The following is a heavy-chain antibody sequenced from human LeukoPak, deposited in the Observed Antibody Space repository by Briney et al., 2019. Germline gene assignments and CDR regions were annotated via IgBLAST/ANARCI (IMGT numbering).Heavy chain of an antibody. CDR1: GFTFSSYG. D-gene: IGHD4-17*01. CDR2: ISGSGGST. Sequence: GGSLRLSCAASGFTFSSYGKSWVRQAPGKGLEWVSTISGSGGSTYYADSVKGRFTISRDNSKNTLYLQINSLRAEDTAVYYCAKRSMTTVTTWGQGTLVTVSS. J-gene: IGHJ4*02. V-gene: IGHV3-23*01. CDR3: AKRSMTTVTT.